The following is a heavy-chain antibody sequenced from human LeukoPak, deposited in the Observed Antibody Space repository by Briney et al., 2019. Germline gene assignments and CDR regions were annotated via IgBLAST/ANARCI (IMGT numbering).Heavy chain of an antibody. CDR1: GLNVSGYA. V-gene: IGHV3-30*04. D-gene: IGHD2-2*01. J-gene: IGHJ4*02. CDR3: AKRGSRTSKSCLSTTLDY. CDR2: ISNDGSDK. Sequence: GRSLRLSCAASGLNVSGYAMHWVRQAPGKGLDWVAVISNDGSDKYYADSVKGRFTISRDNSKNTLYLQMNSLRAEDTAVYYCAKRGSRTSKSCLSTTLDYWGQGTLVIVSS.